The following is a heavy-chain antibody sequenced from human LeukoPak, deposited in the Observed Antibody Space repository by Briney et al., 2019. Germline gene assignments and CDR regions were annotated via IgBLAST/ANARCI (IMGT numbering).Heavy chain of an antibody. D-gene: IGHD3-10*01. CDR3: AKDLSYYGSGSSLFDY. CDR2: ISGSGGST. V-gene: IGHV3-23*01. CDR1: GFTFSSYA. J-gene: IGHJ4*02. Sequence: PGGFLRLSCAASGFTFSSYAMSWVRQAPGKGLEWVSAISGSGGSTYYADSVKGRFTISRDNSKNTLYLQMDSLRAEDTAVYYCAKDLSYYGSGSSLFDYWGQGTLVTVSS.